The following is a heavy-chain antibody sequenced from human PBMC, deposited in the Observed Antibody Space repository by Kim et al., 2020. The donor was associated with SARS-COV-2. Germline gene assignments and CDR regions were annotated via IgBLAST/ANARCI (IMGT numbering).Heavy chain of an antibody. CDR1: GGSMWTYY. CDR3: ARGGQHLRDDAFDI. D-gene: IGHD6-13*01. V-gene: IGHV4-59*01. CDR2: IYHSGYT. J-gene: IGHJ3*02. Sequence: SETLSLTCTVSGGSMWTYYWSWIRQPPGKGLEWIGYIYHSGYTNYNSSLKSRVTISVDTSKSKNQLSLKLTSMTAADTAVYYCARGGQHLRDDAFDIWGQGTMVTVSS.